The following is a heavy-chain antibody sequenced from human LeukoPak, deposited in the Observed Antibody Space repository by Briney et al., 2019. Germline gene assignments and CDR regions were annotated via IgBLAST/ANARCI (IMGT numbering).Heavy chain of an antibody. J-gene: IGHJ4*02. Sequence: SETLSLTCAVYGGSFSGYYWSWIRQPPGKGLEWIGEINHSGSTNYNPSLKSRVTISVDTSKNQFSLKLSSVTAADTAVYYCAIPVYYPNGTCSDNWGQGTLVTVSS. V-gene: IGHV4-34*01. CDR3: AIPVYYPNGTCSDN. D-gene: IGHD2-8*01. CDR1: GGSFSGYY. CDR2: INHSGST.